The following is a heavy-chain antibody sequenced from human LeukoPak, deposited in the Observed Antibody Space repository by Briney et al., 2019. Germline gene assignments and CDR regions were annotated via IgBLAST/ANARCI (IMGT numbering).Heavy chain of an antibody. J-gene: IGHJ4*02. CDR1: GGSISSRTYY. V-gene: IGHV4-39*02. CDR2: VYYSGSP. CDR3: ARVPGAYSNYAAIDY. D-gene: IGHD4-11*01. Sequence: PSETLSLTCTVSGGSISSRTYYWGWIRQPPGKGLEWIGTVYYSGSPYYNPSLKSRVTMSVDMSKSHFSLKLSSVTAADTGVYFCARVPGAYSNYAAIDYWGQGALVTVST.